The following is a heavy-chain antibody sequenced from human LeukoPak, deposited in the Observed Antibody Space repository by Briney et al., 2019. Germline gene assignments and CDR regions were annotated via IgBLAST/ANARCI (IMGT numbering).Heavy chain of an antibody. CDR2: INPDGSHI. Sequence: GGSLRLSCEASGFTFSGNCMSCVRQAPGKGLEWVASINPDGSHIFYVDSVKGRFIISRENTKSSLYLQMNSLGAEDTAMYFCAKLPGPNTTYESWGRGTRDPVSS. CDR3: AKLPGPNTTYES. CDR1: GFTFSGNC. J-gene: IGHJ5*02. V-gene: IGHV3-7*01. D-gene: IGHD7-27*01.